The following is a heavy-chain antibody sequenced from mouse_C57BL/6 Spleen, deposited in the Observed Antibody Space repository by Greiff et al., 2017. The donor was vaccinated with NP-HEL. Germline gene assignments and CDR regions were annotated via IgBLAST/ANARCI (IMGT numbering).Heavy chain of an antibody. CDR1: GYAFSSSW. Sequence: QVQLQQSGPELVKPGASVKISCKASGYAFSSSWMNWVKQRPGKGLEWIGRIYPGDGDTNYNGKFKGKATLTADKSSSTAYMQLSSLTSEDSAVYFCARSYDGYGFDYWGQGTTLTVSS. J-gene: IGHJ2*01. D-gene: IGHD2-3*01. V-gene: IGHV1-82*01. CDR3: ARSYDGYGFDY. CDR2: IYPGDGDT.